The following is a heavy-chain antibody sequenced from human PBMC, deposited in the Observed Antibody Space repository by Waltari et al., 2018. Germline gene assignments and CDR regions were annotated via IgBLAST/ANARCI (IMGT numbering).Heavy chain of an antibody. CDR3: ASLSPYDSSGYYFCY. D-gene: IGHD3-22*01. V-gene: IGHV4-38-2*01. Sequence: QVQLQESGPGLVKPSETLSLPCAVSGYSISSGYYWGWIRQPPGKGLEWIGSIYHSGSTYYNPSLKSRVTISVDTSKNQFSLKLSSVTAADTAVYYCASLSPYDSSGYYFCYWGQGTLVTVSS. CDR2: IYHSGST. J-gene: IGHJ4*02. CDR1: GYSISSGYY.